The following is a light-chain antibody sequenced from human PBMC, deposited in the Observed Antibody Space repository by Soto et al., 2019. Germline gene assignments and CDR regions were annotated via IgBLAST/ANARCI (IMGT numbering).Light chain of an antibody. CDR1: SSNIGNNY. CDR2: ENN. V-gene: IGLV1-51*02. Sequence: QSVLTQPPSVSAAPGQMVTISCSGSSSNIGNNYVSWYQQLPGTAPKLLIFENNKRPSGIPDRFSGSKSGTSATLGITGLQTGDEADYYCATWDRSLSAGVFGGGTQLTVL. CDR3: ATWDRSLSAGV. J-gene: IGLJ2*01.